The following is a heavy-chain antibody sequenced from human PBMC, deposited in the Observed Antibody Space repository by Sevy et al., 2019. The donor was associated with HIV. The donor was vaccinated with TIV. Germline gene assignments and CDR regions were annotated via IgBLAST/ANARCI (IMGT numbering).Heavy chain of an antibody. V-gene: IGHV5-51*01. CDR2: LFPGNSDV. J-gene: IGHJ3*01. Sequence: GESLKISCQASGYSFTAHWIGWVRQMPGKGLEWMGILFPGNSDVRSFQGQVTVSVDRSPNTAYLQWSSLTASDSAIYYCARGGHLSLDAFDVWGLGTMVTVSS. D-gene: IGHD2-15*01. CDR1: GYSFTAHW. CDR3: ARGGHLSLDAFDV.